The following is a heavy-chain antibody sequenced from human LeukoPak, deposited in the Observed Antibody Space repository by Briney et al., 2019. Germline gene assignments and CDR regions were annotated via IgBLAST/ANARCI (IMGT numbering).Heavy chain of an antibody. V-gene: IGHV6-1*01. CDR3: ARGGYYGLDV. CDR1: GDSVSSNSGS. J-gene: IGHJ6*02. CDR2: TYYRSKWYN. Sequence: SQTLSLTCAISGDSVSSNSGSWNCIRQSASAGLGWLRRTYYRSKWYNDYAVSVKRRITSNPDTSKNQFSLQLNSVTPEDTAVYFCARGGYYGLDVWGQGTTVTVSS.